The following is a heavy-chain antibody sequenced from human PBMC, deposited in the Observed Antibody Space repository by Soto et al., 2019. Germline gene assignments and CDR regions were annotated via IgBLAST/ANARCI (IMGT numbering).Heavy chain of an antibody. Sequence: PSETLSLTCTVSGASISSGDYFWSWIRQSPGKGLQWIGYIYDSGSSYYNPSLKSRVTMSVDTSKNQFSLKLSSVTAADTAVYYCAREKGYISGPKNFDYWGQGTLVT. CDR1: GASISSGDYF. D-gene: IGHD5-12*01. CDR2: IYDSGSS. J-gene: IGHJ4*02. CDR3: AREKGYISGPKNFDY. V-gene: IGHV4-30-4*01.